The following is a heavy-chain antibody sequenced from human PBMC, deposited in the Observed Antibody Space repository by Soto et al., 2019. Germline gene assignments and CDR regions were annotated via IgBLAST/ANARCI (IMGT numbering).Heavy chain of an antibody. Sequence: SSETLSLTCTVSGGSVSSGSYYWSWIRQPPGKGLEWIGYIYYSGSTNYNPSLKSRVTISVDTSKNQFSLKLSSVTAADTAVYYCARETISGRYPYWGQGTLVTVSS. CDR2: IYYSGST. D-gene: IGHD1-26*01. CDR3: ARETISGRYPY. CDR1: GGSVSSGSYY. J-gene: IGHJ4*02. V-gene: IGHV4-61*01.